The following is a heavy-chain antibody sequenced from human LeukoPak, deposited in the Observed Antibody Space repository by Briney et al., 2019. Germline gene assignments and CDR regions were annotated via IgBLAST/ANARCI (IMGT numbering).Heavy chain of an antibody. CDR2: IKEDGSEK. D-gene: IGHD1-1*01. V-gene: IGHV3-7*01. Sequence: GGSLRLSCAASGFTFSGSWMSWVRQAPGKELEWVANIKEDGSEKYYVDSVRGRFSISRDKAKNSLYLQMNSLRAEDTAVYYCVRDGRPLDYWGQGTLVTVSS. J-gene: IGHJ4*02. CDR3: VRDGRPLDY. CDR1: GFTFSGSW.